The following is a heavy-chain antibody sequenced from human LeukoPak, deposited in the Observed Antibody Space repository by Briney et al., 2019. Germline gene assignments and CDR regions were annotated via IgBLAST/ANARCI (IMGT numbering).Heavy chain of an antibody. CDR1: GGSISSGGYY. D-gene: IGHD2-21*02. V-gene: IGHV4-31*03. Sequence: SETLSLTCTVSGGSISSGGYYWSWIRQHPGKGLEWIGYIYYSGSTYYNPSLKSRVTISVDTSKNQFSLKLSSVTAADTAVYYCARSLYCGGDCPEPGYWGQGTLVTVSS. CDR2: IYYSGST. CDR3: ARSLYCGGDCPEPGY. J-gene: IGHJ4*02.